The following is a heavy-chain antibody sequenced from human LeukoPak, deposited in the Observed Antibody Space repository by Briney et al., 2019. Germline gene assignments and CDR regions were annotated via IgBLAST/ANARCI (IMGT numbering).Heavy chain of an antibody. J-gene: IGHJ4*02. CDR3: ARDVPIAAPGGY. D-gene: IGHD6-13*01. Sequence: GGSLRLSCAASGFTFSNYWMSWVRQAPGKGLEWVANIKKDGSDKYYVESVKGRFTISRDNAKNSLYLQMNSLRDEDTAVYYCARDVPIAAPGGYWGQGTLVTVSS. CDR2: IKKDGSDK. CDR1: GFTFSNYW. V-gene: IGHV3-7*01.